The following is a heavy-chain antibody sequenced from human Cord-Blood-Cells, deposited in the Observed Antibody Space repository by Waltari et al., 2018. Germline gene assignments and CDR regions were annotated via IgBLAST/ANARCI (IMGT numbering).Heavy chain of an antibody. Sequence: QVQLQQWGAGLLKPSETLSLTCAVYGGSFSGYYWSWIRQPPGTGLEWIGEINHSGSTNYNPSLNSRVTISVATSKNQFSLKLSSVTAADTAVYYCAMTGSGSYYLDYWGQGTLVTVSS. CDR1: GGSFSGYY. V-gene: IGHV4-34*01. D-gene: IGHD1-26*01. CDR3: AMTGSGSYYLDY. J-gene: IGHJ4*02. CDR2: INHSGST.